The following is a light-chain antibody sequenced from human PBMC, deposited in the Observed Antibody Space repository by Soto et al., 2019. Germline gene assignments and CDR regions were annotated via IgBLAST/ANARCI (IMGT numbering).Light chain of an antibody. V-gene: IGLV2-23*01. CDR2: EGY. CDR1: SSDVGSYNL. J-gene: IGLJ2*01. CDR3: SSYAGGEV. Sequence: QSALTQPASVSGSPGQSITISCTGTSSDVGSYNLVSWYQQHPGKAPKLMIYEGYNRPSGVSNRFSGSKSGNTASLTIAGIQADDEADYYCSSYAGGEVFGGGTKLTVL.